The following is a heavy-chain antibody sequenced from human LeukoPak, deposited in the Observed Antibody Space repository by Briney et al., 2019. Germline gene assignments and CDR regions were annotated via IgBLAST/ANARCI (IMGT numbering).Heavy chain of an antibody. CDR1: CGSISSYY. J-gene: IGHJ5*02. CDR3: ASSYSSSSRWFDP. CDR2: IYYSGST. D-gene: IGHD6-6*01. Sequence: SETLSLTCTVSCGSISSYYWSWIRQPPGKGLEWIGYIYYSGSTNYNPSLKSRVTISVDTSKNQFSLKLSSVTAADTAVYYCASSYSSSSRWFDPWGQGTLVTVSS. V-gene: IGHV4-59*01.